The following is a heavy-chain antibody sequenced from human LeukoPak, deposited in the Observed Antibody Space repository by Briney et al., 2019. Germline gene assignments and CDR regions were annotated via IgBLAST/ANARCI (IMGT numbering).Heavy chain of an antibody. J-gene: IGHJ4*02. CDR1: GGSFSDYY. D-gene: IGHD6-13*01. CDR2: INHTGST. CDR3: ARGGTSNTWPYFDS. V-gene: IGHV4-34*01. Sequence: SETLFLTCAVYGGSFSDYYWSWIRQPPGQGLEWIGEINHTGSTNYNPSLKSRVTMSVDTSKNQFSLRLNSVTAADTAVYYCARGGTSNTWPYFDSWGQGTLVTVSS.